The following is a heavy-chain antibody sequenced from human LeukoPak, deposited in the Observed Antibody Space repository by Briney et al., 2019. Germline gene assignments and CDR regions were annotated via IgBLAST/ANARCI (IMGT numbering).Heavy chain of an antibody. CDR2: VYYSGST. J-gene: IGHJ4*02. V-gene: IGHV4-59*08. CDR1: AGSISSYY. CDR3: ARYCSSTSCYFFDS. D-gene: IGHD2-2*01. Sequence: SETLSLTCTVSAGSISSYYWSWIRQPPGKGLEWIGYVYYSGSTNYNPSLKSRVTFSVDTSKNQFSLKLSSVTAADTAVYYCARYCSSTSCYFFDSWGQGTLVTVSS.